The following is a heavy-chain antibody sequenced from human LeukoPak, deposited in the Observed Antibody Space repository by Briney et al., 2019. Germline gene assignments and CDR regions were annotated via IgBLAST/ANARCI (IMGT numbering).Heavy chain of an antibody. J-gene: IGHJ5*02. CDR1: GFTFSSYA. Sequence: GGSLRLSCAAPGFTFSSYAMSWVRQAPGKGLEWDLAISGSGGSTYSADSVKGRFTISRDNSKNTLYLQMNSLRAEDTAVYYCASQRKYCTNGVCYGWFDPWGQGTLVTVSS. V-gene: IGHV3-23*01. CDR3: ASQRKYCTNGVCYGWFDP. CDR2: ISGSGGST. D-gene: IGHD2-8*01.